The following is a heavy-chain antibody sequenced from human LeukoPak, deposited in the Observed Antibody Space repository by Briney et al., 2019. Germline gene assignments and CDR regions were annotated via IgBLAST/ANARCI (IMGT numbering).Heavy chain of an antibody. D-gene: IGHD3-22*01. CDR2: ISYDGSNK. CDR3: AKDLDYYGSSGPSGY. V-gene: IGHV3-30*18. Sequence: GGSLRLSCAPSGFTFSSYGMHWVRQAPGKGLEWVAVISYDGSNKYYADSVKGRFTISRDNSKNTLYLQMNSLRAEDTAVYYCAKDLDYYGSSGPSGYWGQGTLVTVSS. J-gene: IGHJ4*02. CDR1: GFTFSSYG.